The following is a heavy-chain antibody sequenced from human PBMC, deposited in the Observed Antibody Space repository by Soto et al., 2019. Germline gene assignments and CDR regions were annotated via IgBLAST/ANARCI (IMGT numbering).Heavy chain of an antibody. J-gene: IGHJ5*01. CDR1: GGSVSSGSYY. CDR2: IYYSGST. V-gene: IGHV4-61*01. D-gene: IGHD1-26*01. CDR3: ARARLGAGSDS. Sequence: QVQLQESGPGLVKPSETLSLTCTVSGGSVSSGSYYWSWIRQPPGKGLEWIGYIYYSGSTKYNPSLDSRATVSVDTSKNQFSLKLSSVTAADTAVYYCARARLGAGSDSWGQGTLVTVSS.